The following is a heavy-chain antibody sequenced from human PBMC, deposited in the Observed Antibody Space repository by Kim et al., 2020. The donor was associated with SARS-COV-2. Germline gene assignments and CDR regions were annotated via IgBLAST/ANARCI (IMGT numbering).Heavy chain of an antibody. D-gene: IGHD6-13*01. CDR3: TRVPGISSSWCDAFDI. Sequence: SVKGRFTISRDDSNTTAYLQMNGLKTEDTAVYYCTRVPGISSSWCDAFDIWGQGTMVTVSS. V-gene: IGHV3-73*01. J-gene: IGHJ3*02.